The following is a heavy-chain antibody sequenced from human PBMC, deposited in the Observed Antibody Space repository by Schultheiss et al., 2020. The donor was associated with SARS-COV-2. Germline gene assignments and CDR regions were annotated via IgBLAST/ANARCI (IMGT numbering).Heavy chain of an antibody. J-gene: IGHJ4*02. Sequence: GGSLRLSCAASGFTFSNYAMSWVRQAPGKGLEWVSVISGSGDKTYYPDSVKGRFSISRDNSKGTMSLQMGNLKAEDTAIYYCTKHRENFGDSLIDYWGQGTLVTVSS. CDR3: TKHRENFGDSLIDY. V-gene: IGHV3-23*01. D-gene: IGHD4-17*01. CDR2: ISGSGDKT. CDR1: GFTFSNYA.